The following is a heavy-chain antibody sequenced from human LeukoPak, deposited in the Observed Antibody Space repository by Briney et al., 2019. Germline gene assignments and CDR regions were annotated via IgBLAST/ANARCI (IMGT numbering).Heavy chain of an antibody. CDR3: AKAMAVAPRYFDY. V-gene: IGHV3-23*01. D-gene: IGHD6-19*01. Sequence: PGGSLRLSCAASGFTFSSYSMNWVRQAPGKGLEWVSAISGSGGSTYYADSVKGRFTISRDNSKNTLYLQMNSLRAEDTAVYYCAKAMAVAPRYFDYWGQGTLVTVSS. CDR1: GFTFSSYS. CDR2: ISGSGGST. J-gene: IGHJ4*02.